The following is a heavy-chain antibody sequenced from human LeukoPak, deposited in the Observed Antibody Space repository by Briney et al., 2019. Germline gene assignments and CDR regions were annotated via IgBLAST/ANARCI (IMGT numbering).Heavy chain of an antibody. J-gene: IGHJ6*03. CDR1: GGSISSYY. Sequence: KPSETLSLTCTVSGGSISSYYWSWIRQPPGKGLEWIGYIYYSGSTNYNPSLKSRVTISVDTSRNQFSLKLSSVTAADTAVYYCARQSCSSTSCPTGYYYMDVWGKGTTVTVSS. CDR2: IYYSGST. V-gene: IGHV4-59*08. CDR3: ARQSCSSTSCPTGYYYMDV. D-gene: IGHD2-2*01.